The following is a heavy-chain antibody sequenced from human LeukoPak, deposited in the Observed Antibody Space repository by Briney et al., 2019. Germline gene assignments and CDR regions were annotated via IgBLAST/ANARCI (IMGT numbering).Heavy chain of an antibody. D-gene: IGHD3-3*01. CDR3: ARGSSFSRLYNWFDP. J-gene: IGHJ5*02. Sequence: PSQTLSLTCAVSGGSISSGGYSWSWIRQPPGKGLEWIGYIYHSGSTYYNPSLKSRVTISVDRSKNQFSLKLSSVTAADTAVYYCARGSSFSRLYNWFDPWGQGTLVTVSS. V-gene: IGHV4-30-2*01. CDR1: GGSISSGGYS. CDR2: IYHSGST.